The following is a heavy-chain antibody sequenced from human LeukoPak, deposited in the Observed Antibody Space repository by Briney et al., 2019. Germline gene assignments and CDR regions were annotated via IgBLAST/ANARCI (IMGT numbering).Heavy chain of an antibody. CDR2: INPNSGDT. V-gene: IGHV1-2*06. J-gene: IGHJ5*02. CDR1: GYTFTGYY. D-gene: IGHD1-20*01. CDR3: AKGITP. Sequence: ASVKVSCKASGYTFTGYYIHWVRQAPGQGPEWMGRINPNSGDTNYAQNFQGRVTMTRDTSINTVYMEMSRLRSNDTAVYYCAKGITPWGQGTLVTVSS.